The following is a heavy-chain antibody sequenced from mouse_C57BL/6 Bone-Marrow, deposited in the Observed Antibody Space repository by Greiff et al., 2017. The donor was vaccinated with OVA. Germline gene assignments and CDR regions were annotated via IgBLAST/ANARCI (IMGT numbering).Heavy chain of an antibody. D-gene: IGHD1-1*01. CDR1: GFTFSDYY. Sequence: EVKVVESGGGLVQPGGSLKLSCAASGFTFSDYYMYWVRQTPEKRLEWVAYISNGGGSTYYPDTVKGRFTISRDNAKNTLYLQMSRLKSEDTAMYYCARQTDYYGSSSEYFDVWGTGTTVTVSS. J-gene: IGHJ1*03. V-gene: IGHV5-12*01. CDR3: ARQTDYYGSSSEYFDV. CDR2: ISNGGGST.